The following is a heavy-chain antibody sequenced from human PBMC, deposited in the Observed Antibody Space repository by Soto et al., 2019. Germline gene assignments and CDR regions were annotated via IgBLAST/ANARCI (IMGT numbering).Heavy chain of an antibody. CDR3: ARQYYFDSMSFDY. CDR1: GGSISSYY. D-gene: IGHD3-22*01. Sequence: SETLSLTCTVSGGSISSYYWSWIRQPPGKGLEWIGYIYYSGSTNYNPSLKSRVTISVDTSKNQFSLKLSSVTAADTAVYYCARQYYFDSMSFDYWGQGTLVTVSP. J-gene: IGHJ4*02. V-gene: IGHV4-59*01. CDR2: IYYSGST.